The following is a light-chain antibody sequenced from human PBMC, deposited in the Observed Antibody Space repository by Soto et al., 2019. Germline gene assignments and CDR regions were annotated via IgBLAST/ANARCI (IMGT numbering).Light chain of an antibody. CDR1: QSVLNSSNNRNY. CDR2: WAS. J-gene: IGKJ2*01. V-gene: IGKV4-1*01. CDR3: QQYYTPPQDT. Sequence: DIVMTQSPDSLAVSLGERATINCKSSQSVLNSSNNRNYLAWYQQKPGQPPKLLIYWASTRESGVPDRFSGSGSGTDFTLTISSLQAEDVAVYYCQQYYTPPQDTFGQGTKLEIK.